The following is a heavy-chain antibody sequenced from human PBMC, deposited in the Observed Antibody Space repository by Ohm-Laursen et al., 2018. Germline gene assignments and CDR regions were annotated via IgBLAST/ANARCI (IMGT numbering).Heavy chain of an antibody. D-gene: IGHD4-17*01. J-gene: IGHJ3*02. CDR1: GYTFTGYY. Sequence: SVKVSCKASGYTFTGYYMHWVRQAPGQGLEWMGWINPNSGGTSYEQQFQGRVTMTRDTSISTAYMELSSLRSDDTAVYYCARDHDYGDLLHTFDIWGQGTMVTVSS. CDR2: INPNSGGT. V-gene: IGHV1-2*02. CDR3: ARDHDYGDLLHTFDI.